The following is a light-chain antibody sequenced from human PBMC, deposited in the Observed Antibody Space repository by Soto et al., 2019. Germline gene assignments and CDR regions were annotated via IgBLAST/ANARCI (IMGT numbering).Light chain of an antibody. J-gene: IGKJ1*01. CDR1: QSVSSSY. V-gene: IGKV3-20*01. CDR3: QQYGSSPQT. Sequence: EIVFTHSQGTLSLSPCERATLSFSASQSVSSSYLAWYQQKPGQAPRLLIYGASSRATGIPDRFSGSGSGTDFTLTISRLEPEDFAVYYCQQYGSSPQTFGQGTKVDI. CDR2: GAS.